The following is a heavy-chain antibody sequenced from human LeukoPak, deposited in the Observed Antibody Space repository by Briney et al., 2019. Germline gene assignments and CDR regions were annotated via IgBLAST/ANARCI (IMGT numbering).Heavy chain of an antibody. V-gene: IGHV3-33*08. CDR2: MFYNGNNA. CDR1: GFTFSNSA. Sequence: PGGSLRLSCAASGFTFSNSAMSWVRRAPGKGLEWVALMFYNGNNAYYADSVKGRFIISRDNSKNTLYLQMNSLRAEDTAVYFCARGMTGPDYWGQGTLVTVSS. CDR3: ARGMTGPDY. D-gene: IGHD3-9*01. J-gene: IGHJ4*02.